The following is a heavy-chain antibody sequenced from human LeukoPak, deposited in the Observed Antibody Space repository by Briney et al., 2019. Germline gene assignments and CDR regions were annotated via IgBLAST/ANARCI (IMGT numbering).Heavy chain of an antibody. V-gene: IGHV3-15*01. CDR1: GFTFSNAW. Sequence: PGGSLRLSCAASGFTFSNAWMSWVRQAPEKGLEWVGRIKSKTDGGTTDYAAPVKGRFTISRDDSKNTLYLQMNSLKNEDTAVYYCTTDTTYYDFWSGYYTRANFDYWGQGTLVTVSS. CDR3: TTDTTYYDFWSGYYTRANFDY. CDR2: IKSKTDGGTT. J-gene: IGHJ4*02. D-gene: IGHD3-3*01.